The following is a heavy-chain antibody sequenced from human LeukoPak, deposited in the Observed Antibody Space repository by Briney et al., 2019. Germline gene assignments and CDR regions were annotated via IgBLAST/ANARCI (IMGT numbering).Heavy chain of an antibody. CDR1: GFTYSSYW. Sequence: GGSLRLSCAASGFTYSSYWLSWVRQAPGKGLEWVANIKQDGSEKNYVDSVKGRFTISRDNAKNSLYLQMNSLRAEDTAVYYCARDRRFIAAAGSYYYYMDAWGKGTTVTVSS. J-gene: IGHJ6*03. D-gene: IGHD6-13*01. V-gene: IGHV3-7*01. CDR3: ARDRRFIAAAGSYYYYMDA. CDR2: IKQDGSEK.